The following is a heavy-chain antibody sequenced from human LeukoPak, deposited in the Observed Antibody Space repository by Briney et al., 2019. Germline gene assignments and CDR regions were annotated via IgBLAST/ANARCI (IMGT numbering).Heavy chain of an antibody. CDR3: AKGLGKSSGWATLDY. CDR1: GFTFNDYA. Sequence: GGSLRLSCAASGFTFNDYAMHWVRQAPGKGLEWVSGINWNSNSIGYADSVKGRFTISRDNAKNSMHLQMNSLRAEDTAFYYCAKGLGKSSGWATLDYWGQGTLVTVSS. CDR2: INWNSNSI. J-gene: IGHJ4*02. D-gene: IGHD6-19*01. V-gene: IGHV3-9*01.